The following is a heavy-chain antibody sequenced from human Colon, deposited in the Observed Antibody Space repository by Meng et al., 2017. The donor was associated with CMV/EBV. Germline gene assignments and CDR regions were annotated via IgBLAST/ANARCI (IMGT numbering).Heavy chain of an antibody. J-gene: IGHJ6*02. V-gene: IGHV1-69*10. D-gene: IGHD2/OR15-2a*01. CDR2: INPIFNIA. CDR3: ARASVLQYCPATNCPPPYYYGVDV. Sequence: SVKVSCKASGGPFSRDAIGWVRQAPGQGLEWMGGINPIFNIANHAERFQGRVTITADTSTSTAFMELSSLRSEDTAVYYCARASVLQYCPATNCPPPYYYGVDVWGQGTTVTVSS. CDR1: GGPFSRDA.